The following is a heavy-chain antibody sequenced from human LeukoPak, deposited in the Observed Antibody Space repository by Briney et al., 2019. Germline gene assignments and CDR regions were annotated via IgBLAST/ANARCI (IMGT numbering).Heavy chain of an antibody. V-gene: IGHV3-11*01. CDR2: ISSSGSTI. J-gene: IGHJ4*02. D-gene: IGHD3-3*01. CDR1: GFTFSDCY. Sequence: GGSLRLSCAASGFTFSDCYMSWIRQAPGKGLEWVSYISSSGSTIYYADSVKGRFTISRDNAKNSLYLQMNSLRAEDTAVYYCARAVLRDPDFWSGYLHTYFDYWGQGTLVTVSS. CDR3: ARAVLRDPDFWSGYLHTYFDY.